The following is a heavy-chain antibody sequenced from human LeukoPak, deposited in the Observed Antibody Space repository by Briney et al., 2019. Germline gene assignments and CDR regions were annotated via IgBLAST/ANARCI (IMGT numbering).Heavy chain of an antibody. D-gene: IGHD3-22*01. V-gene: IGHV3-23*01. CDR1: GFIFNNYG. CDR2: ISNDGGGT. Sequence: GGSLRLSCAASGFIFNNYGLVWVRQAPGKGLVWVSGISNDGGGTTYADFVKGRFSVSRDNSKNTLFLQMNSLRAEDTALYYCAKGSSGYFFDFWGQGTLVTVSS. J-gene: IGHJ4*02. CDR3: AKGSSGYFFDF.